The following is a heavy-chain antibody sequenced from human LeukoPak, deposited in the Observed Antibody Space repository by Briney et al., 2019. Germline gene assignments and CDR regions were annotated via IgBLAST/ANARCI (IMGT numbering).Heavy chain of an antibody. CDR2: ISPYNGHT. D-gene: IGHD3-10*01. CDR1: AYTFINYG. J-gene: IGHJ4*02. Sequence: ASVKVSCRASAYTFINYGISWVRQAPGQGLEWMGWISPYNGHTNYEPNLQDRLTMTTDTSTSTAYMELRSLTSDDTAVYYCAKTRDTVLNEYWGQGTLVTVSS. V-gene: IGHV1-18*01. CDR3: AKTRDTVLNEY.